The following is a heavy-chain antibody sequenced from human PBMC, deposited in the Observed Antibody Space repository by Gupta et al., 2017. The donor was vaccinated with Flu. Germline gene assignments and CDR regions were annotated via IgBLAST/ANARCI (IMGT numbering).Heavy chain of an antibody. CDR2: ISGSGGSK. CDR1: GFTFSSSA. V-gene: IGHV3-23*01. D-gene: IGHD2-2*01. CDR3: AKDGYPDCSSTSCYGMDV. J-gene: IGHJ6*02. Sequence: EVQLFESGGGLVQPGGSLNLSSSASGFTFSSSAISWVRQAPGKGLEWASAISGSGGSKYYADSVKGGFTISRDNSKNTLYLQMNSLRAEDTAVYYCAKDGYPDCSSTSCYGMDVWGQGTTVTVSS.